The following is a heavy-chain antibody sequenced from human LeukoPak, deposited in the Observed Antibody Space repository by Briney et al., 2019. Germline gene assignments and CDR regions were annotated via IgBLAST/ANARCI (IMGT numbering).Heavy chain of an antibody. CDR3: ARERNYYGSGSYYNSLHYYYYMDV. J-gene: IGHJ6*03. Sequence: GGSLRLSCAASGFTFSSYSMNWVRQAPGKGLEWVSSISSSSSYIYYADSVKGRFTISRDNAKNSLYLQMNSLRAEDTAVYYCARERNYYGSGSYYNSLHYYYYMDVWGKGTTVTVSS. V-gene: IGHV3-21*01. CDR1: GFTFSSYS. D-gene: IGHD3-10*01. CDR2: ISSSSSYI.